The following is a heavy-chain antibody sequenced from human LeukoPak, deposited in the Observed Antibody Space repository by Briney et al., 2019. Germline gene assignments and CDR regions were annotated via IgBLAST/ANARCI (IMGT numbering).Heavy chain of an antibody. CDR3: ATVSGDFWSGYPYNWFDP. V-gene: IGHV4-38-2*02. CDR2: SGST. CDR1: GYSISSGYY. Sequence: PSETLSLTCTVSGYSISSGYYWGWIRQPPGKGLEWIGSGSTYYNPSLKSRVTISVDTSKNQFSLKLSSVTAADTAVYYCATVSGDFWSGYPYNWFDPWGQGTLVTVSS. J-gene: IGHJ5*02. D-gene: IGHD3-3*01.